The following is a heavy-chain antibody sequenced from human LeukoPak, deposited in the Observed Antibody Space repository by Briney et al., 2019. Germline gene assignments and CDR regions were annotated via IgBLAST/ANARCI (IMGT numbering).Heavy chain of an antibody. Sequence: SETLSLTCAVYGGSFSGYYWSWIRQPPGKGLEWIGEINHSGSTYYNPSLKSRVTISVDTSKNQFSLKLSSVTAADTAVYYCARDTLASGYSYGSDVWGKGTTVTVSS. CDR1: GGSFSGYY. CDR3: ARDTLASGYSYGSDV. D-gene: IGHD5-18*01. J-gene: IGHJ6*04. V-gene: IGHV4-34*01. CDR2: INHSGST.